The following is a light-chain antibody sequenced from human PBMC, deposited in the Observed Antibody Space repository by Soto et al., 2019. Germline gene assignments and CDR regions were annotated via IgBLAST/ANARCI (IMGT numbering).Light chain of an antibody. CDR3: QQYAGSPEYT. CDR1: QSVRSSF. V-gene: IGKV3-20*01. CDR2: GAS. Sequence: EIVLTQSPGTLSLSPGERATLSCRASQSVRSSFLAWYQQKPGQAPRLIIYGASSRATGIPDRFSGSGSGTDFTLTISRLEPEDFAVYYCQQYAGSPEYTFGQGTKLEIK. J-gene: IGKJ2*01.